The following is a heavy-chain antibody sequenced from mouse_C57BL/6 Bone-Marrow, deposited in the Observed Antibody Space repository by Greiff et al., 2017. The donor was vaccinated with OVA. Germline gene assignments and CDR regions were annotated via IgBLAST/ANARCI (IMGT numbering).Heavy chain of an antibody. CDR1: GYTFTSYT. CDR3: ASLWYFDV. CDR2: INPSSGYT. V-gene: IGHV1-4*01. Sequence: VQLQQSGAELARPVASVKMSCKASGYTFTSYTMHWVKQRPGQGLEWIGYINPSSGYTKYNQKFKDKATLTADKSSSTAYMQLSSLTSEDSAVYYCASLWYFDVWGTGTTVTVSS. J-gene: IGHJ1*03.